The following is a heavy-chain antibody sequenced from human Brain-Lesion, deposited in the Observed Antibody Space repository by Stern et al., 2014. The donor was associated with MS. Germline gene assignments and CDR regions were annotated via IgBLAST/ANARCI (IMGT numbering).Heavy chain of an antibody. CDR1: GYIFTGYY. J-gene: IGHJ6*02. CDR3: ARDQRGITIFGVVTDYYYLGMDV. D-gene: IGHD3-3*01. Sequence: VQLVESGAEVKKPGASVKVSCKTSGYIFTGYYIHWVQQAPGQGLEWMAWINPNTGGTKYAQRIQGRATMSRDTSISTAYVELSSLTSDDTAVYYCARDQRGITIFGVVTDYYYLGMDVWGQGTTVTVSS. V-gene: IGHV1-2*02. CDR2: INPNTGGT.